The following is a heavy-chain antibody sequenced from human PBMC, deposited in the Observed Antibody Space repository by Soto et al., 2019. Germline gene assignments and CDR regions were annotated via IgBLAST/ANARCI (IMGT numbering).Heavy chain of an antibody. J-gene: IGHJ1*01. D-gene: IGHD2-21*01. V-gene: IGHV3-48*01. Sequence: PGGSLRLSCADSGLTFSSYSMNWVRQAPGKGLEWVSYISSATTTIYYADSVKGRFTISRDNTKNIVYLQMNSLSADDSAVYYCARRALSGDADCWGQGTRVTVSS. CDR2: ISSATTTI. CDR1: GLTFSSYS. CDR3: ARRALSGDADC.